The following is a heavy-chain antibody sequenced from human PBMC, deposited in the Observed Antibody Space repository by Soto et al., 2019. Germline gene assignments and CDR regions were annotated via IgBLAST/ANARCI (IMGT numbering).Heavy chain of an antibody. V-gene: IGHV5-10-1*01. CDR3: ARQGSSWTYYYYGMDV. CDR1: GYSFTSYW. D-gene: IGHD6-13*01. CDR2: IDPSDSYT. J-gene: IGHJ6*02. Sequence: PGESLKISCKGSGYSFTSYWISWMRQMPGKGLEWMGRIDPSDSYTNYSPSFQGHVTISADKSISTAYLQWSSLKASDTAMYYCARQGSSWTYYYYGMDVWGQGTTVTVSS.